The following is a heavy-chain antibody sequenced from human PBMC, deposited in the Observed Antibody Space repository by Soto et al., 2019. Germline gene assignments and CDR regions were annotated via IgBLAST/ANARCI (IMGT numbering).Heavy chain of an antibody. CDR2: ISNSGTTR. Sequence: QVHLVESGGGLVKPGGSLRLSCAASGFTFTDYYMSWIRQAPGRGLEWVSYISNSGTTRYYVDSVKGRFTISRDNAKNSLYPQMDSLRDEDTAVYYCARAWSPGVDYWGQGTLVTVSS. J-gene: IGHJ4*02. V-gene: IGHV3-11*01. CDR3: ARAWSPGVDY. D-gene: IGHD3-3*01. CDR1: GFTFTDYY.